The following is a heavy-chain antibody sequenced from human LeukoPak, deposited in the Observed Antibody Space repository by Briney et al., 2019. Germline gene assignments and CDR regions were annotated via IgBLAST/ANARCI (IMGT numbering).Heavy chain of an antibody. CDR1: AFTLSSFA. V-gene: IGHV3-30-3*01. Sequence: GGSLRLSCAASAFTLSSFAMHWVRQAPGKGLEWVAVTSYDESTKHYADSVKGRFTISRDNYKNTLYLQMNSLRADDTAVYYCARDRKWLLTFDLWGQGTLVTVSS. CDR2: TSYDESTK. J-gene: IGHJ4*02. CDR3: ARDRKWLLTFDL. D-gene: IGHD6-19*01.